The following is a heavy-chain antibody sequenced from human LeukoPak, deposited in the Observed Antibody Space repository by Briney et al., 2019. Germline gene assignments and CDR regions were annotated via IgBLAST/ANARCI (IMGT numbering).Heavy chain of an antibody. Sequence: SETLSLTCAVYGGSFSGYYWSWIRQPPGKGLEWMGEINHSGSTNYNPSLKSRVTISVDTSKNQFSLKLSSVTAADTAVYYCARRRRPDIVVVVAATPYNWFDPWGQGTLVTVSS. V-gene: IGHV4-34*01. D-gene: IGHD2-15*01. CDR1: GGSFSGYY. CDR3: ARRRRPDIVVVVAATPYNWFDP. J-gene: IGHJ5*02. CDR2: INHSGST.